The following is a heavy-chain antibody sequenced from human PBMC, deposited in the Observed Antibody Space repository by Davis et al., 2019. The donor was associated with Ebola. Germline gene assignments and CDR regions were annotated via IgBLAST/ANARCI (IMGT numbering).Heavy chain of an antibody. CDR1: GFTFSNFA. CDR2: ISYDGSNK. D-gene: IGHD3-22*01. CDR3: AKDSGYYDSSGYLPYFQH. V-gene: IGHV3-30*18. Sequence: GGSLRLSCAASGFTFSNFAMSWVRQAPGKGLEWVAVISYDGSNKYYADSVKGRFTISRDNSKNTLYLQMNSLRAEDTAVYYCAKDSGYYDSSGYLPYFQHWGQGTLVTVSS. J-gene: IGHJ1*01.